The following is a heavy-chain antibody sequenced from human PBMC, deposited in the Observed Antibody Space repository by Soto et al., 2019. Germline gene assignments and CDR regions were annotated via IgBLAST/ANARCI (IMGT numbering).Heavy chain of an antibody. CDR1: GFTFSTYS. CDR2: FSGSGYYI. J-gene: IGHJ3*02. CDR3: ARAASRSYRDAFDI. Sequence: GVSLRLSCVASGFTFSTYSMNWVRQAPGKGLEWVSAFSGSGYYIYYADSLKGRFTISRDNAKNSLSLHMNSLRAEDTAVYYCARAASRSYRDAFDIWGQGTM. D-gene: IGHD3-10*01. V-gene: IGHV3-21*01.